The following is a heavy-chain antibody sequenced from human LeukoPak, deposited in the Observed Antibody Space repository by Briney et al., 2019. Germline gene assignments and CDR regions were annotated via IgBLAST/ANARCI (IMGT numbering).Heavy chain of an antibody. J-gene: IGHJ6*02. V-gene: IGHV4-59*01. CDR1: GGSISSYY. CDR2: IYYSGST. CDR3: ARVMKISDWLLNYYYYYGMDV. D-gene: IGHD3-9*01. Sequence: SETLSLTCTVSGGSISSYYWSWIRQPPGKGLEWIGYIYYSGSTNYNPSLKSRVTISVDTSKNQFSLKLSSVTAADTAVYYCARVMKISDWLLNYYYYYGMDVWGQGTTVTVSS.